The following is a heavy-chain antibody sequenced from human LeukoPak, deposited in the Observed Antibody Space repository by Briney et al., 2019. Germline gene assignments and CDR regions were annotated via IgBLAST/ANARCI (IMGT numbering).Heavy chain of an antibody. CDR1: GFTFSSYA. Sequence: GGSLRLSCAASGFTFSSYAMSWVRQAPGKGLEWVSAISGSGGSTYYADSVKGRFTISRDNSKNTLYLQMNSLRAEDTAVYYCAKDMGFLDCSSTSCYNNKGIFDYWGQGTLVTVSS. CDR2: ISGSGGST. J-gene: IGHJ4*02. D-gene: IGHD2-2*02. V-gene: IGHV3-23*01. CDR3: AKDMGFLDCSSTSCYNNKGIFDY.